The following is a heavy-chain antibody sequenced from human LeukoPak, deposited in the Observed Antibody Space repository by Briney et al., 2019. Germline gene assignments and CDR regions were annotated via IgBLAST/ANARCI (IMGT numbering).Heavy chain of an antibody. D-gene: IGHD3-22*01. J-gene: IGHJ3*02. CDR2: IKQDGSEK. Sequence: GGSLRLSCAASGFTFSSYWMSWVRQAPGKGLEWVANIKQDGSEKYYVDSVKGRFTISRDNSKNTLYLHMNSLRAEDTAVYYCAKSNGYGLIDIWGQGTMVTVSS. CDR3: AKSNGYGLIDI. V-gene: IGHV3-7*03. CDR1: GFTFSSYW.